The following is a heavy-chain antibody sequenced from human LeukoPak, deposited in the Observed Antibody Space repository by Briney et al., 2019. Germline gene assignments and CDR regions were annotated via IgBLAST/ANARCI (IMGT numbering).Heavy chain of an antibody. V-gene: IGHV1-2*02. CDR3: ARVASSFTLYYFDY. J-gene: IGHJ4*02. D-gene: IGHD3-16*02. Sequence: ASVKVSCKASGYTFTGYYMHWVRQAPGQGLEWMGWINPNSGGTNYAQKFQGRVTMTRDTSISTAYMELSRLRSDDTAVYYCARVASSFTLYYFDYWGQGTLVTVSS. CDR1: GYTFTGYY. CDR2: INPNSGGT.